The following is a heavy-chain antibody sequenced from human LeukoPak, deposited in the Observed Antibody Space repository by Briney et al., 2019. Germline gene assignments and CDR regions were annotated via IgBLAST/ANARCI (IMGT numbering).Heavy chain of an antibody. D-gene: IGHD6-6*01. Sequence: PGGSLRLSCSASGFTFSSYWMNWVRQAPGKGLEWVSRINSGGSDKNYADSVKGRFTLSRNNAKNLLYLQMNRLRAEDTAVYYCAREAPRGTSSNPYYCDPWGQRTLVSVSS. V-gene: IGHV3-21*06. CDR1: GFTFSSYW. CDR2: INSGGSDK. CDR3: AREAPRGTSSNPYYCDP. J-gene: IGHJ5*02.